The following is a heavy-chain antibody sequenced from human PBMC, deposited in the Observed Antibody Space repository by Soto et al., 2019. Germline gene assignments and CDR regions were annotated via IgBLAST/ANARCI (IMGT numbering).Heavy chain of an antibody. Sequence: AASVKVSCKASGYTFTSYGISWVRQAPGQGLEWMGWISAYNGNTNYAQKLQGRVTMTTDTSTSTAYMELRSLRSDDTAVYYCAREGSLVVVITRGAFDIWGQGTMVTVSS. V-gene: IGHV1-18*01. CDR2: ISAYNGNT. CDR1: GYTFTSYG. D-gene: IGHD3-22*01. J-gene: IGHJ3*02. CDR3: AREGSLVVVITRGAFDI.